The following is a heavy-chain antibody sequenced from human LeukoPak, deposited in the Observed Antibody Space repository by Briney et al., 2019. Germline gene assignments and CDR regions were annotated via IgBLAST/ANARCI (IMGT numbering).Heavy chain of an antibody. CDR3: ARQIGRYYDSSGYYFDY. CDR1: GFTFSSYW. D-gene: IGHD3-22*01. Sequence: PGGSLRLSCAASGFTFSSYWMNWVRQAPGKGLVWVSRINSDGSSTSYADSVKGRFTISRDNAKNTLYLQMNSLRAEDTAVYYCARQIGRYYDSSGYYFDYWGQGTLVTVSS. CDR2: INSDGSST. V-gene: IGHV3-74*01. J-gene: IGHJ4*02.